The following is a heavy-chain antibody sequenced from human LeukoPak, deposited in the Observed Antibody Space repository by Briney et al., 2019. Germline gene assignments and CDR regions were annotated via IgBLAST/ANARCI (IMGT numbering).Heavy chain of an antibody. CDR1: GSRFTSYW. V-gene: IGHV5-51*01. D-gene: IGHD5-18*01. CDR2: IYPDDSRT. CDR3: ACREFYSPWPGP. J-gene: IGHJ5*02. Sequence: GASLQISCKGSGSRFTSYWIGGVRQPPGKGLEWMGVIYPDDSRTRYNPSFEGQVTISADKSITTAYLQWSSLKASDTAMYYCACREFYSPWPGPWGQGTLVTVSS.